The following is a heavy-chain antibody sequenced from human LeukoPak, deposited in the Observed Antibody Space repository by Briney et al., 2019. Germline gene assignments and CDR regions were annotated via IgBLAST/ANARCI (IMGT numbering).Heavy chain of an antibody. CDR3: TRDYGDYNHFDY. D-gene: IGHD4-17*01. Sequence: GGSLRLSCAASGFTFSGSAMHWLRQASGRGLEWVGRIRSKANSYATAYAASVKGRFTISRDDSKNTAYLQMNSLKTEDTAVYYCTRDYGDYNHFDYWGQGTLVTVSS. V-gene: IGHV3-73*01. CDR1: GFTFSGSA. CDR2: IRSKANSYAT. J-gene: IGHJ4*02.